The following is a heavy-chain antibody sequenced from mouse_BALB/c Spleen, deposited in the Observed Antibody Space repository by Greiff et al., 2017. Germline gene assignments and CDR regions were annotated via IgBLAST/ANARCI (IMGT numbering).Heavy chain of an antibody. Sequence: VKLMESGPELVKPGASVKISCKASGYAFSSSWMNWVKQRPGQGLEWIGRIYPGDGDTNYNGKFKGKATLTADKSSSTAYMQLSSLTSVDSAVYFCARSYDYDGDYFDYWGQGTTLTVSS. CDR2: IYPGDGDT. CDR3: ARSYDYDGDYFDY. CDR1: GYAFSSSW. V-gene: IGHV1-82*01. J-gene: IGHJ2*01. D-gene: IGHD2-4*01.